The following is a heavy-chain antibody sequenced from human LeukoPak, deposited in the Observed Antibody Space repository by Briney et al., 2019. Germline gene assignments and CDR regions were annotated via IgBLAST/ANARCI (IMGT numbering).Heavy chain of an antibody. Sequence: PGGSLRLSCAASGFTFSDYNMNWVRQAPGKGLEWVANIEKDENEINYVDSVKGRFTISRDNAKNSLFLQMRSLRVEDTAVYYCVRGTGWLTRSWGQGTLVTVSS. CDR1: GFTFSDYN. CDR2: IEKDENEI. J-gene: IGHJ5*02. CDR3: VRGTGWLTRS. D-gene: IGHD6-19*01. V-gene: IGHV3-7*05.